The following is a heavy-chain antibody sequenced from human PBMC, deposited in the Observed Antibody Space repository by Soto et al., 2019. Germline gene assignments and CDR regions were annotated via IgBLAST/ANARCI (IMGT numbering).Heavy chain of an antibody. J-gene: IGHJ5*02. CDR3: ARGRDEQVHSSPPLPPWFDP. CDR1: GYTFTSYY. Sequence: ASVKVTCKASGYTFTSYYMHWVRQAPGQGLEWMGIINPSGGSTSYAQKFQGRVTMTRDTSTSTVYMELSSLRSEDTAVYYCARGRDEQVHSSPPLPPWFDPWGQGTLVTVSS. D-gene: IGHD6-13*01. V-gene: IGHV1-46*01. CDR2: INPSGGST.